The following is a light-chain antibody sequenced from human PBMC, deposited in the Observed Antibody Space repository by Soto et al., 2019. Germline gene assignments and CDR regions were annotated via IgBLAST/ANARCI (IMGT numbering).Light chain of an antibody. J-gene: IGKJ5*01. V-gene: IGKV1-39*01. CDR1: QSISAD. CDR2: AAT. CDR3: QRSYRSIS. Sequence: DIQMTQSPSSLFASVGDRVTITCRASQSISADLNWYQQRPGKAPSLLIYAATRLHSGVPSRFSGSGSGTDFTLTISSLQHEDFATYYWQRSYRSISFGQGTRLEMK.